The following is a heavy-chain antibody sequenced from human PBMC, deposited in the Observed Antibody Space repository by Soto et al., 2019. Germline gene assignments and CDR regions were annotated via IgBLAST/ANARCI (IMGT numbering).Heavy chain of an antibody. CDR3: AREKYQGPICGGDCYSYNYFDY. Sequence: EVQLVESGGGLVQPGGSLRLSCAASGFTFSSYEMNWVRQAPGKGLEWVSYISGSGSTIYYADSVKGRFTISRDNAKNSLYLQMNSLRAEDTAVYYCAREKYQGPICGGDCYSYNYFDYWGQGTLVTVSS. D-gene: IGHD2-21*02. CDR1: GFTFSSYE. V-gene: IGHV3-48*03. CDR2: ISGSGSTI. J-gene: IGHJ4*02.